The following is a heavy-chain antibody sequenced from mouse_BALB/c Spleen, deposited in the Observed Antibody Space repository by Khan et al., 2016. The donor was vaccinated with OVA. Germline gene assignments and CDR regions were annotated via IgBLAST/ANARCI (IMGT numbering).Heavy chain of an antibody. D-gene: IGHD1-1*01. J-gene: IGHJ2*01. V-gene: IGHV5-17*02. Sequence: EVQVVESGGGLVQPGGSRKLSCAASGFTFNSYGMHWIRQAPEKGLEWVAYISGDSNTIHYVDTVKGRFTISRDNPKNTLFLQMTSLMSEDTAMYYCATSYFYGYYFDYWSPGTTLTVS. CDR1: GFTFNSYG. CDR3: ATSYFYGYYFDY. CDR2: ISGDSNTI.